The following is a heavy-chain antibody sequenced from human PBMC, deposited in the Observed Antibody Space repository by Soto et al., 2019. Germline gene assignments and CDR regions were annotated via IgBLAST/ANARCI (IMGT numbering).Heavy chain of an antibody. J-gene: IGHJ6*02. D-gene: IGHD3-10*01. CDR2: IIPILGIA. CDR1: GGTFSSYT. V-gene: IGHV1-69*02. Sequence: QVQLVQSGAEVKKPGSSVKVSCKASGGTFSSYTISWVRQAPGQGLEWMGRIIPILGIANYAQKFQGRVTXXAXKXXSTDYMELRSLRSEDTAVYYCARGLWFGEFNGMDVWGPGTTVTVSS. CDR3: ARGLWFGEFNGMDV.